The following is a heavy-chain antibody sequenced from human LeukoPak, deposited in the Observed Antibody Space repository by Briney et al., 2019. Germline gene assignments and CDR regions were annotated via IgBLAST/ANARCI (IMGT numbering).Heavy chain of an antibody. Sequence: GGSLRLSCAASGFTFSSYAMHWVRQAPGKGLEGVAVISYDGSNKYYADSVKGRFTISRDNSKNTLYLQMNSLRAEDTAVYYCARGTKRFLEWSPLVYWGQGTLVTVSS. D-gene: IGHD3-3*01. CDR1: GFTFSSYA. J-gene: IGHJ4*02. V-gene: IGHV3-30-3*01. CDR3: ARGTKRFLEWSPLVY. CDR2: ISYDGSNK.